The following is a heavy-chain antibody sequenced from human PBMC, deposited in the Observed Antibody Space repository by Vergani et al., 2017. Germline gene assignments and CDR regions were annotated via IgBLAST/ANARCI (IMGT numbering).Heavy chain of an antibody. J-gene: IGHJ6*02. CDR3: VKAFGSGYSGDI. CDR2: SSSNGGST. D-gene: IGHD5-12*01. V-gene: IGHV3-64D*06. CDR1: GFTFSSYA. Sequence: EVQLVESGGGLVQPGGSLRLSCSASGFTFSSYAMHWVRQAPGKGLEYVSASSSNGGSTYYADSVKRRFTIARDNSKNTLYLQMSSLRAEDTAVYYCVKAFGSGYSGDIWGQGTTVTVSS.